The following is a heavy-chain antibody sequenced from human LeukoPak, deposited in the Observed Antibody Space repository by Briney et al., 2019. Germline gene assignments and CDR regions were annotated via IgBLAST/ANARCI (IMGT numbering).Heavy chain of an antibody. CDR1: RFTFNSYA. CDR3: ARNENSGWGYFDY. CDR2: IGGSNGFT. D-gene: IGHD5-12*01. J-gene: IGHJ4*02. V-gene: IGHV3-23*01. Sequence: GGSLRLSCAASRFTFNSYAMSWVRQAPGKGPEWVSVIGGSNGFTFYVGSVKGRFTISRDNSKDTLYLQMNSLRAEDTAVYYCARNENSGWGYFDYWGQGTLVTVSS.